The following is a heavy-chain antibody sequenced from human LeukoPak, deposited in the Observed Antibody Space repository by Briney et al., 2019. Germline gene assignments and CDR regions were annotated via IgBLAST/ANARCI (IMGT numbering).Heavy chain of an antibody. CDR2: ISSSGSTI. J-gene: IGHJ4*02. V-gene: IGHV3-48*03. Sequence: SGGSLRLSCAASGFTFSSYEMNWVRQAPGKGLEWVSYISSSGSTIYYADSVKGRFTISRDNAKNSLYLQMNSLRAEDTAVYYCATSPTGSGWYYFDYWGQGTLVTVSS. CDR3: ATSPTGSGWYYFDY. CDR1: GFTFSSYE. D-gene: IGHD6-19*01.